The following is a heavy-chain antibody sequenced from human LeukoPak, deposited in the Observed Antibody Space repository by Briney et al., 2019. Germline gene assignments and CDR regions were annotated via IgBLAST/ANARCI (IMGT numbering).Heavy chain of an antibody. V-gene: IGHV4-34*01. Sequence: SETLSLTCAVYGGSFSGYYWSWIRQPPGKGLEWIGEINHSGSTNYNPSLKSRVTISVDTSKNQFSLKLSSVTAEDTAVYYCARVTGESSHFDYWGQGTLVTVSS. J-gene: IGHJ4*02. CDR2: INHSGST. CDR3: ARVTGESSHFDY. CDR1: GGSFSGYY. D-gene: IGHD3-16*02.